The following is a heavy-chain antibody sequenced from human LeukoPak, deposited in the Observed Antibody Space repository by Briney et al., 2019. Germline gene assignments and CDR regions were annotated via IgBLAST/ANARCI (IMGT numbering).Heavy chain of an antibody. Sequence: GRSLRLSCAASGFTFSSYGMHWVRQAPGKGLEWVAVISYDGSNKYYADSVKGRFTISRDNSKNTLYLQMSSLRAEDTAVCYCAKDDSSGYDIWGQGTMVTVSS. D-gene: IGHD3-22*01. J-gene: IGHJ3*02. CDR2: ISYDGSNK. CDR3: AKDDSSGYDI. CDR1: GFTFSSYG. V-gene: IGHV3-30*18.